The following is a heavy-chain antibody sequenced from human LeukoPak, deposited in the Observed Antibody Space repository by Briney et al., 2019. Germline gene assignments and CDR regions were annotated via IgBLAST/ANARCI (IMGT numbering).Heavy chain of an antibody. CDR3: ARAPPGYSSSWYFDY. CDR1: GGSFSGYY. Sequence: KPSETLSLTCAVYGGSFSGYYWSWIRQPPGKGLEWIGEINHSGSTNYNPSLKSRVTISVDTSKNQFSLKLSSVTAADTAVCYCARAPPGYSSSWYFDYWGQGTLVTVSS. CDR2: INHSGST. J-gene: IGHJ4*02. D-gene: IGHD6-13*01. V-gene: IGHV4-34*01.